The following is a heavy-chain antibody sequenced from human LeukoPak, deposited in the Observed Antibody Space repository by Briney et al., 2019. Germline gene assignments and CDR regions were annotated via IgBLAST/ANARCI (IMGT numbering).Heavy chain of an antibody. CDR3: AHKGRGSGSYTM. CDR1: GFSLRTAGVA. Sequence: ESGPTLVKPTQTLTLTCTFSGFSLRTAGVAVAWIRQPPGKALEWLAVSYWNNDMSYSPSLKSRLTITKDTSKNQVVLIMTNMDPLDTGTYYCAHKGRGSGSYTMWGQGTLVTVSS. J-gene: IGHJ4*02. CDR2: SYWNNDM. V-gene: IGHV2-5*01. D-gene: IGHD3-10*01.